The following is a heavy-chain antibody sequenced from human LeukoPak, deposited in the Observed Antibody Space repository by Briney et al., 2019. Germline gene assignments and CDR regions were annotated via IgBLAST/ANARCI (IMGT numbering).Heavy chain of an antibody. CDR1: GFNFSEAW. V-gene: IGHV3-53*01. CDR3: ARMDYDSSGYYYGYFDY. Sequence: PGGSLRLSCTVSGFNFSEAWMSWVRQAPGKGLEWVSVIYSGGSTYYADSVKGRFTISRDNSKNTLYLQMNSLRAEDTAVYYCARMDYDSSGYYYGYFDYWGQGTLVTVSS. J-gene: IGHJ4*02. D-gene: IGHD3-22*01. CDR2: IYSGGST.